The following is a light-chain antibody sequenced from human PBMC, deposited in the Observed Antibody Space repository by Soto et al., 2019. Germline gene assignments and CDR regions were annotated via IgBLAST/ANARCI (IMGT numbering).Light chain of an antibody. CDR3: QSYDSSLSGSV. J-gene: IGLJ3*02. Sequence: QSVLTQPPSVSGAPGQRVTISCTVSSSNIGAGYAVHWYQQLPGTAPKLLIYGNSNRPSGVPDRFSGSKSGTSASLAITGLQAEDEADYCCQSYDSSLSGSVFGGGTKLTVL. CDR1: SSNIGAGYA. CDR2: GNS. V-gene: IGLV1-40*01.